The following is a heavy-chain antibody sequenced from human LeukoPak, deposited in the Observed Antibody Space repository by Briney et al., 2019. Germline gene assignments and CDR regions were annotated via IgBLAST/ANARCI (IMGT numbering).Heavy chain of an antibody. D-gene: IGHD6-13*01. Sequence: ASVKVSCKASGYTFTSYGISWVRQAPGQGLEWMGWISAYNGNINYAQKLQGRVTMTTDTSTSTAYMELSSLRSEDTAVYYCARGHGYSSSWAQYYYYGMDVWGQGTTVTVSS. CDR3: ARGHGYSSSWAQYYYYGMDV. CDR2: ISAYNGNI. V-gene: IGHV1-18*01. CDR1: GYTFTSYG. J-gene: IGHJ6*02.